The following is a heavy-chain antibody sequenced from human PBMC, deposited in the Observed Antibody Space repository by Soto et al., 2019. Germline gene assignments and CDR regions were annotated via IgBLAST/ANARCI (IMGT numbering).Heavy chain of an antibody. V-gene: IGHV4-39*07. CDR2: IYYRGNA. Sequence: SETLSLTCSVSDDSINSDKYYWGWIRQPPGKGLEWIGSIYYRGNAYYNPSLQTRVTISLDKSKNQFSLKLNSVTAADSAVYYCVSTGVGIPRSPGGYYFDYWGQGTLVTVSS. D-gene: IGHD2-8*02. CDR1: DDSINSDKYY. CDR3: VSTGVGIPRSPGGYYFDY. J-gene: IGHJ4*02.